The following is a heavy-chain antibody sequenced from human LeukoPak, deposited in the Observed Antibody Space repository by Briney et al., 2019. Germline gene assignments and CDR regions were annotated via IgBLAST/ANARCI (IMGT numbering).Heavy chain of an antibody. CDR3: ARDQNIVVVPAATYTGWFDP. Sequence: PSETLSLTCTVSGGSISSYYWSWIRQPAGKGLEWIGRIYTSGSTNYNPSLKSRVTMSVDTSKNQFSLKLSSVTAADTAVYYCARDQNIVVVPAATYTGWFDPWGQGTLVTVSS. V-gene: IGHV4-4*07. J-gene: IGHJ5*02. CDR2: IYTSGST. D-gene: IGHD2-2*01. CDR1: GGSISSYY.